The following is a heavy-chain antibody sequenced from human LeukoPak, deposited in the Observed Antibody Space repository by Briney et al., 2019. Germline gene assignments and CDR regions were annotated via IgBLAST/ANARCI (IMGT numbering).Heavy chain of an antibody. CDR2: IYSSGTI. CDR1: GGSISSYY. Sequence: SETLSLTCSASGGSISSYYWSWIRQPAGKGLEWIGRIYSSGTITYNPSLQSRVTMSVDTSKNEFSLKMSSVTAADTAVYYCTRDSGTTGEVKFDPWGQGTLVAVSS. D-gene: IGHD3-10*01. V-gene: IGHV4-4*07. J-gene: IGHJ5*02. CDR3: TRDSGTTGEVKFDP.